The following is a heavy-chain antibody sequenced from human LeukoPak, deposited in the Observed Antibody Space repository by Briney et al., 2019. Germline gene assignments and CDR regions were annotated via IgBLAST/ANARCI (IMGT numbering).Heavy chain of an antibody. V-gene: IGHV3-48*03. D-gene: IGHD3-3*01. CDR3: ARVYYDFWSGYYRFDP. CDR2: ISSSGSTI. J-gene: IGHJ5*02. CDR1: GFTFSSYE. Sequence: GGSLRLSCAASGFTFSSYEMNWVRQAPEKGLGWVSYISSSGSTIYYADSVKGRFTISRDNAKNSLYLQMNSLGAEDTAVYYCARVYYDFWSGYYRFDPWGQGTLVTVSS.